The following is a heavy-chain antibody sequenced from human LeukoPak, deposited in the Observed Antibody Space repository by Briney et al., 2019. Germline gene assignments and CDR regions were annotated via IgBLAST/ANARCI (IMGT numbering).Heavy chain of an antibody. V-gene: IGHV3-23*01. CDR3: AKSAYYDASGYYREYYFDY. Sequence: GGSLRLSCAASGFTVSSNYMSWVRQAPGKGLEWVSSISGSGGSTHCADSVKGRFTISRDKTKNTLYLQMNSLRAEDTAVYYCAKSAYYDASGYYREYYFDYWGQGTLVTVSS. CDR1: GFTVSSNY. J-gene: IGHJ4*02. CDR2: ISGSGGST. D-gene: IGHD3-22*01.